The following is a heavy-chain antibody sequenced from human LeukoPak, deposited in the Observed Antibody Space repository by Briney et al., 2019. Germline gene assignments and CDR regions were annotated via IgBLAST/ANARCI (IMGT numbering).Heavy chain of an antibody. Sequence: SETLSLTCNVSGGAVNSYYWSWIRQTPGEGLKWIGYISHNGNIDYAPSLKSRVTMSIDTTKNQFSLKLTCVTAADTALYFCARGFCSDEICQVFTHWGQGILVTVSS. V-gene: IGHV4-59*02. J-gene: IGHJ4*02. CDR3: ARGFCSDEICQVFTH. CDR1: GGAVNSYY. D-gene: IGHD3-3*01. CDR2: ISHNGNI.